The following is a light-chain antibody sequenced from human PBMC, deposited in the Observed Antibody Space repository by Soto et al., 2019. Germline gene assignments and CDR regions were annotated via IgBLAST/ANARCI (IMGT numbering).Light chain of an antibody. V-gene: IGKV3-20*01. Sequence: EIVLTQSPGTLSLSPGERATLSCRASQSVSSSYLAWYQQKPGQAPRLLIYGASSRATGIPDRFSGSGSGTDFTLTISRLEPEVVAVYYCQQYGSSPTFGGGTKVEIK. CDR1: QSVSSSY. CDR2: GAS. J-gene: IGKJ4*01. CDR3: QQYGSSPT.